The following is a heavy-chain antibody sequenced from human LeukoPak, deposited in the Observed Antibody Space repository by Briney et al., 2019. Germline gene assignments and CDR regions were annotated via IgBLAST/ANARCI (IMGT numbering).Heavy chain of an antibody. J-gene: IGHJ4*02. CDR1: GYTFTGYY. CDR3: ARGQYSSSWYLGGDY. CDR2: INPNSGGT. Sequence: RASVKVSCKASGYTFTGYYMHWVRQAPGQGLEWMGWINPNSGGTNYAQKFQGRVTMTRDTSISTAYMELSRLRSDDTAVYYCARGQYSSSWYLGGDYWGQGTLVTVSS. D-gene: IGHD6-13*01. V-gene: IGHV1-2*02.